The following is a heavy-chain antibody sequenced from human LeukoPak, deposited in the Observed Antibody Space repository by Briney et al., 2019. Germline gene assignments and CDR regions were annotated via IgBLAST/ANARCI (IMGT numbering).Heavy chain of an antibody. CDR3: ARTLRGYAGDY. Sequence: GGSLRLSCVASGFTFSSHWMHWVRQAPGKGLVWVSRINSDGSSATYADSVKGRFTISRDNAKNSLYLQMNSLRAEDTAVYYCARTLRGYAGDYWGQGTLVTVSS. D-gene: IGHD6-25*01. CDR1: GFTFSSHW. J-gene: IGHJ4*02. V-gene: IGHV3-74*03. CDR2: INSDGSSA.